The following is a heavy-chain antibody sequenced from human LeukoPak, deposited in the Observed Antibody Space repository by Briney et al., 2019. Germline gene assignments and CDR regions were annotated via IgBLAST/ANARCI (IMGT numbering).Heavy chain of an antibody. CDR1: GFSFSTHS. CDR2: ISISGSSR. J-gene: IGHJ4*02. CDR3: ARGGIPHYSDNTGYFFGQF. V-gene: IGHV3-48*04. D-gene: IGHD3-22*01. Sequence: GSLRLSCAASGFSFSTHSMTWVRLAPGKGLEWLSFISISGSSRHYADSVKGRFTISRDNAENSVYLQMNSLRTEDTAVYYCARGGIPHYSDNTGYFFGQFWGQGTRVTVSS.